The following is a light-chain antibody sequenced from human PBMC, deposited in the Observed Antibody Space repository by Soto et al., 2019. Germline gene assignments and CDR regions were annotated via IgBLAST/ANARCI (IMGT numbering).Light chain of an antibody. J-gene: IGKJ3*01. CDR3: QQYGALPVT. CDR2: SVS. Sequence: EVVLTQSPGTLSLSPGEGATLSCRASQSVRGNSLAWYQQKPGQAPRLLIYSVSSRATGIPDRFSGSGSGTGFTLTISRLEPEGVAEYYCQQYGALPVTLGPGITVDIK. V-gene: IGKV3-20*01. CDR1: QSVRGNS.